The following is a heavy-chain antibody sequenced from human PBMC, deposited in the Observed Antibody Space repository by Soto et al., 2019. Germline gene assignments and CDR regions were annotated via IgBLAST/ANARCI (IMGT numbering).Heavy chain of an antibody. Sequence: GWSLRLSCSASVFPLRSYAVTWFRQVPGKGLEWVSVISGTAEGVYYADSVKGRFTISRDNSRNTVYLKMNFLRAEDTALYYCAKLPMIRGNALDLWGQGTMVTVSS. J-gene: IGHJ3*01. D-gene: IGHD3-10*01. CDR2: ISGTAEGV. V-gene: IGHV3-23*01. CDR3: AKLPMIRGNALDL. CDR1: VFPLRSYA.